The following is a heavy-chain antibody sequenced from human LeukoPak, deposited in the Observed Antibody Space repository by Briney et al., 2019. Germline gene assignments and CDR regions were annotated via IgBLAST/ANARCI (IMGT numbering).Heavy chain of an antibody. V-gene: IGHV3-74*01. CDR3: ARDPSRYCSGSSCYPDDYMDV. J-gene: IGHJ6*03. CDR1: GFTFSSYW. Sequence: PGGSLRLSCAASGFTFSSYWMHWVRQAPGKGLVWVSRINSDGSNTNYADSVKGRFTISRDNAKNTLYLEINSLRGEDTALYYCARDPSRYCSGSSCYPDDYMDVWGKGTTVTVSS. CDR2: INSDGSNT. D-gene: IGHD2-15*01.